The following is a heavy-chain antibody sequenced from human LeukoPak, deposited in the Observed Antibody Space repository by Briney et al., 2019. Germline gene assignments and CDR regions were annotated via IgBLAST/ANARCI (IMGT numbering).Heavy chain of an antibody. J-gene: IGHJ4*02. D-gene: IGHD2-15*01. V-gene: IGHV1-18*01. Sequence: ASVKVSCKASGYTFTSYGISWVRQAPGQGLEWMGWISAYNGNTNYAQKPQGRVTMTTDTSTSTAYMELRSLRSDDTAVYYCARDNCSGGSCYQNFDYWGQGTLVTVSS. CDR1: GYTFTSYG. CDR3: ARDNCSGGSCYQNFDY. CDR2: ISAYNGNT.